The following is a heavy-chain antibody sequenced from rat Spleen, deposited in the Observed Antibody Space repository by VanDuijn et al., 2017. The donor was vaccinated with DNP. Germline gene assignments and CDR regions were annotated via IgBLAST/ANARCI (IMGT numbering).Heavy chain of an antibody. J-gene: IGHJ2*01. CDR3: ATYSTDIGYFDY. D-gene: IGHD1-2*01. CDR2: IIYDGSRT. CDR1: GFIFRNYW. V-gene: IGHV5S10*01. Sequence: EVQLVESGGGPVQPGRSLKLSCVASGFIFRNYWMTWIRQAPKKGLEWVATIIYDGSRTFFRDSVKGRFTISRDNAKSILYLQMDTLRSEDTATYYCATYSTDIGYFDYWDQGVMVTVSS.